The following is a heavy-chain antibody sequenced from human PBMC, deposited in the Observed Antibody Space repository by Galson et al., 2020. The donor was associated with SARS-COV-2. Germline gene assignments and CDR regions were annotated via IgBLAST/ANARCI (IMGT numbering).Heavy chain of an antibody. J-gene: IGHJ4*02. CDR3: ARDKDPTYGAVIVINYFDY. CDR2: ITNTGTHK. CDR1: GFTFSSYS. V-gene: IGHV3-21*01. Sequence: TGGSLRLSCAASGFTFSSYSMNWVRQAPGKGLEWVSSITNTGTHKYYADSVKGRFTISRDNAKNSLYLQMNSLRAEDTAVYYCARDKDPTYGAVIVINYFDYWGQGTLVTVSS. D-gene: IGHD3-16*02.